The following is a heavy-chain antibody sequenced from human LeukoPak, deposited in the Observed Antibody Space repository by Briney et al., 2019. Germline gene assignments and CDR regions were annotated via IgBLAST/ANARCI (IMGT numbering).Heavy chain of an antibody. CDR2: ISGSGGST. V-gene: IGHV3-23*01. CDR3: AKLIYSNYGANWFDP. CDR1: GFTFSSYA. D-gene: IGHD4-11*01. J-gene: IGHJ5*02. Sequence: GGSLRLSCAASGFTFSSYAMSWVRQAPGKGLEWVSAISGSGGSTYYADSVKGRFTISRDNSKNTLCLQMNSLRAEDTAVYYCAKLIYSNYGANWFDPWGQGTLVTVSS.